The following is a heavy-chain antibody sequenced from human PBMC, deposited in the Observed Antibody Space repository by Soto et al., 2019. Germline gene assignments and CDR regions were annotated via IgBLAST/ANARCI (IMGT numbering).Heavy chain of an antibody. D-gene: IGHD6-19*01. CDR2: VKQDGGDK. V-gene: IGHV3-7*01. CDR3: TTVAGVAGHV. CDR1: GFTFSSYW. Sequence: EAQLMESGGGLVQPGGSLRLSCAASGFTFSSYWMSWVRQAPGKGLEWVANVKQDGGDKYYVDSVKGPFIISRDNAKNSLDLQLASLRAEDTAVYYCTTVAGVAGHVWGQGTLVSVSS. J-gene: IGHJ4*02.